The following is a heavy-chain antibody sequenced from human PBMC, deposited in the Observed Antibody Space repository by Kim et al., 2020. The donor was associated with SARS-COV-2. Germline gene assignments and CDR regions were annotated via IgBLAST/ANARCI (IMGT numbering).Heavy chain of an antibody. CDR2: MNPNSGNT. CDR1: GYTFTSYD. Sequence: ASVKVSCKASGYTFTSYDINWVRQATGQGLEWMGWMNPNSGNTGYAQKFQGRVTMTRNTSISTAYMELSSLRSEDTAVYYCARGSYAPYSSSWEIDYWGQGTLVTVSS. J-gene: IGHJ4*02. CDR3: ARGSYAPYSSSWEIDY. D-gene: IGHD6-13*01. V-gene: IGHV1-8*01.